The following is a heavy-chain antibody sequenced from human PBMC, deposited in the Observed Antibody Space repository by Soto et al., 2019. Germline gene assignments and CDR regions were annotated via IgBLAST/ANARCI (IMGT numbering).Heavy chain of an antibody. D-gene: IGHD4-4*01. Sequence: QVQLQESGPGLVEASETLSLTCTVSGGSLGSYYWSWIRQHTGKGLEWIGYVFYTGRANYNASLKSPVSISLVTSNYQFALKLSSVTAADTAVYYFARDGDGRMTTNPYYYNGMDVCGPVTTVTVSS. CDR3: ARDGDGRMTTNPYYYNGMDV. V-gene: IGHV4-59*01. J-gene: IGHJ6*02. CDR2: VFYTGRA. CDR1: GGSLGSYY.